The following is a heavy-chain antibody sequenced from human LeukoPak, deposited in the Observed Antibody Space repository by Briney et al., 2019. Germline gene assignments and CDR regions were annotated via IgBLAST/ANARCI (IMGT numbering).Heavy chain of an antibody. J-gene: IGHJ3*01. CDR1: GFNFSDYY. D-gene: IGHD1-7*01. CDR3: ARDRPPWELPSTSSFDF. Sequence: GGSLRLSCAASGFNFSDYYMNWIRQAPGKGLEWVSHISISSNIVYYGDSVKGRFIVSRDNTKNSLFLQMNSLRADDTAVYYCARDRPPWELPSTSSFDFWGQGTMVTVS. CDR2: ISISSNIV. V-gene: IGHV3-11*01.